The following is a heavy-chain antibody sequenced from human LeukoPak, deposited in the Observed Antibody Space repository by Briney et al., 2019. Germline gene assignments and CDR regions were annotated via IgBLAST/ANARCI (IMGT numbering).Heavy chain of an antibody. V-gene: IGHV4-30-4*01. D-gene: IGHD2-21*01. J-gene: IGHJ4*02. CDR3: ARGSTYSPIPKY. CDR2: VYYTGST. CDR1: GGSISSGNYF. Sequence: SQTLSLTCSVSGGSISSGNYFWSWIRQPPGKGLEWIGYVYYTGSTYYNPSLKSRVTISADTPKNQFSLNLTSVTAADTALYYCARGSTYSPIPKYWGQGTLVTVSS.